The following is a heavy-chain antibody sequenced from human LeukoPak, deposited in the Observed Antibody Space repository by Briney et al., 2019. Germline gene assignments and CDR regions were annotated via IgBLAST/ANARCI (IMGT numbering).Heavy chain of an antibody. J-gene: IGHJ4*02. CDR3: ARDGGY. CDR1: GGSICSGSYY. D-gene: IGHD3-16*01. Sequence: PSETLSLTCTVSGGSICSGSYYWSWIRQPAGKGLEWIGRIYTSGSTNYNPSPKSRVTISVDTSKNQFSLKLSSVTAADTAVYYCARDGGYWGQGTLSPSPQ. V-gene: IGHV4-61*02. CDR2: IYTSGST.